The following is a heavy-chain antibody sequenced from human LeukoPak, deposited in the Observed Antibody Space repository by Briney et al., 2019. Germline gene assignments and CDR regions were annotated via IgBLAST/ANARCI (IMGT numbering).Heavy chain of an antibody. V-gene: IGHV4-31*03. CDR2: IYYSGST. CDR1: GGSISSGGYY. J-gene: IGHJ4*02. CDR3: ALRHQRVYYFDY. D-gene: IGHD2-8*01. Sequence: SETLSLTCTVSGGSISSGGYYWSWIRQHPGKGLEWIGYIYYSGSTYYNPSLKSRVTISVDTSKNQFSLKLSSVTAADTAVYYCALRHQRVYYFDYWGQGTLVTVSS.